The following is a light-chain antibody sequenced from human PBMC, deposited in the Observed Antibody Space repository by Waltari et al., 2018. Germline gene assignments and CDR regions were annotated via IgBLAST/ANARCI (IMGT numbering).Light chain of an antibody. V-gene: IGKV4-1*01. CDR3: QQYFSRPFS. CDR2: WAS. J-gene: IGKJ4*01. CDR1: QSILNVSNNEDC. Sequence: DIVMTQSPDSLAVSLGGRATIHCRSSQSILNVSNNEDCLAWYQRKPGQPPKLLIFWASTRESGVPDRFSGGRSGSDFTLTITSLRPEDVALYFCQQYFSRPFSFGGGTKVESK.